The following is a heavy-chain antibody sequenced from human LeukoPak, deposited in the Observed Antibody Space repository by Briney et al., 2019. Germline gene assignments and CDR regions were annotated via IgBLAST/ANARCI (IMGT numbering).Heavy chain of an antibody. V-gene: IGHV3-74*01. CDR2: INSDGSST. D-gene: IGHD6-13*01. Sequence: PGGSLRLSCAASGFTFSSYWMHWVRQAPGKGLVWVSRINSDGSSTSYADSVKGRFTISRDNAKNTLYLQMNSLRAEDTAVYYCAKGQQLIEDFDYWGQGTLVTVSS. CDR3: AKGQQLIEDFDY. J-gene: IGHJ4*02. CDR1: GFTFSSYW.